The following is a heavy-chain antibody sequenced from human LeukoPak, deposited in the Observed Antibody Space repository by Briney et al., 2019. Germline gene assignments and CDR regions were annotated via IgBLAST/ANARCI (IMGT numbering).Heavy chain of an antibody. V-gene: IGHV3-48*03. Sequence: PGGSLRLSCAASGFTFSSYEMTWVRQAPGKGLEWVSNISSSDTTIHYADSVKGRFTISRDNARNSLYLQMNSLRADDTAVYYCARSRRDNYYYYYGMDVWGQGTTVTVSS. J-gene: IGHJ6*02. CDR1: GFTFSSYE. CDR3: ARSRRDNYYYYYGMDV. D-gene: IGHD5-24*01. CDR2: ISSSDTTI.